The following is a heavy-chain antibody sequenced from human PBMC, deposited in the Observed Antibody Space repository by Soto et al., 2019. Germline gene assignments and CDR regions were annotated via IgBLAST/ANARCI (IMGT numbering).Heavy chain of an antibody. Sequence: EVQLVESGGGLIQPGGSLRLSCAASGFTVSSNYMSWVRQAPGKGLELVSVMYSGGSTYYADSVKGRFTISRDNSQNTLYLQMNSLRAEDTAVYYCARDSSGWPSYYGMDVWGQGTTVTVSS. CDR2: MYSGGST. CDR3: ARDSSGWPSYYGMDV. D-gene: IGHD6-19*01. CDR1: GFTVSSNY. J-gene: IGHJ6*02. V-gene: IGHV3-53*01.